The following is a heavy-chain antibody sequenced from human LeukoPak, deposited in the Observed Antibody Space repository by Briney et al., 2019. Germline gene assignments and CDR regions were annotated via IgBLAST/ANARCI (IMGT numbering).Heavy chain of an antibody. J-gene: IGHJ6*02. Sequence: SVKVSCKASGYTFTSYAMHWVRQAPGQGLEWMGGIIPIFGTANYAQKFQGRVTITADESTSTAYMGLSSLRSEDTAVYYCARELRYFDWSNTGSGMDVWGQGTTVTVSS. D-gene: IGHD3-9*01. CDR1: GYTFTSYA. CDR3: ARELRYFDWSNTGSGMDV. CDR2: IIPIFGTA. V-gene: IGHV1-69*13.